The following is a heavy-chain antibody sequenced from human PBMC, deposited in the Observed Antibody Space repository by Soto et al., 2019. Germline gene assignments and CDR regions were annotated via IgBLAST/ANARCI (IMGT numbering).Heavy chain of an antibody. J-gene: IGHJ5*02. CDR3: ARDNARWGEDWFDP. CDR1: GYTFTDFG. D-gene: IGHD3-16*01. CDR2: ISGFDGDR. V-gene: IGHV1-18*01. Sequence: QVHLVQSGGEMKKLGASVKVSCKASGYTFTDFGISWVRQAPGQGLEWMGWISGFDGDRNYAQKFQGRATLTTDTSATTDYMSLRRLTSDDAAIYYCARDNARWGEDWFDPWVQGTLVTVSS.